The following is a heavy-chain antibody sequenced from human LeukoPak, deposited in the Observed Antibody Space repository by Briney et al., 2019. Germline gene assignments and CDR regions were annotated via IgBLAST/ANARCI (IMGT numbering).Heavy chain of an antibody. D-gene: IGHD3-22*01. V-gene: IGHV1-69*13. J-gene: IGHJ4*02. Sequence: ASVKVSCKASGGTFSSYAISWVRQAPGQGLEWMGGIIPIFGTANYAQKFQGRVTITADESTSTAYMELSSLRPEDTAVYYCARSAYYYDSSGDTFDYWGQGTLVTVSS. CDR3: ARSAYYYDSSGDTFDY. CDR2: IIPIFGTA. CDR1: GGTFSSYA.